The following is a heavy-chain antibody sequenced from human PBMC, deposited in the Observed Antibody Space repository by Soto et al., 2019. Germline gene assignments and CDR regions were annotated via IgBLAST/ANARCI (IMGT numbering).Heavy chain of an antibody. D-gene: IGHD3-22*01. CDR1: GFTLSDHY. CDR3: VRATYFSDISGYTRCLDY. V-gene: IGHV3-72*01. CDR2: ARDKPQGYST. Sequence: PGGTLRLSCAVSGFTLSDHYIDWVRQAPGKXLEWVGRARDKPQGYSTAYAASVKGKVTTSRDESKNSAYLQMNSLKTEDTAVYYCVRATYFSDISGYTRCLDYSCQGALVTVS. J-gene: IGHJ4*02.